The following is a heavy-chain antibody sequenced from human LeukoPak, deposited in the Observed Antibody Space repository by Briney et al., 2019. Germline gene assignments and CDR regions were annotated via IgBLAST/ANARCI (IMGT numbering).Heavy chain of an antibody. J-gene: IGHJ4*02. D-gene: IGHD3-10*01. V-gene: IGHV3-30-3*01. CDR1: GFTFSIYA. CDR3: ARGGKLWSGASSTVDY. Sequence: GGSLRLSCAASGFTFSIYAMHWVRQAPGKGLEWVAVISYDGSNKYYADSVKGRFTISRDNSKNTLYLQMNSLRAEDTAVYYCARGGKLWSGASSTVDYWGQGTLVTVSS. CDR2: ISYDGSNK.